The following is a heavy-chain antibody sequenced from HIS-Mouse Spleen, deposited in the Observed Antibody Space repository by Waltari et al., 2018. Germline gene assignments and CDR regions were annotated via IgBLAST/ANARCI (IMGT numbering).Heavy chain of an antibody. V-gene: IGHV3-9*01. Sequence: EVQLVESGGGLVQPGRSLRLSCAASGFTFDDCAMHWLRQAPGKGLEWVSGISWNSGSIGYADSVKGRFTISRDNAKNSLYLQMNSLRAEDTALYYCVKDMRYSSSYFDYWGQGTLVTVSS. CDR2: ISWNSGSI. J-gene: IGHJ4*02. D-gene: IGHD6-6*01. CDR1: GFTFDDCA. CDR3: VKDMRYSSSYFDY.